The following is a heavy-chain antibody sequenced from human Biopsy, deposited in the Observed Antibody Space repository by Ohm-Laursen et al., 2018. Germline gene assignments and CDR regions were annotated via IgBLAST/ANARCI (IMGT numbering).Heavy chain of an antibody. J-gene: IGHJ4*02. CDR1: GESFNGYY. V-gene: IGHV4-34*01. CDR2: INHSGRT. CDR3: ARHGSQGYCTGGSCVDY. D-gene: IGHD2-15*01. Sequence: SETLSLTCAVYGESFNGYYWSWIRQTPGKGLEWIGEINHSGRTNYNPSLKSRVTISVDTSKNQFSPKVRSVTAADTAVFYCARHGSQGYCTGGSCVDYWGQGALVTVSS.